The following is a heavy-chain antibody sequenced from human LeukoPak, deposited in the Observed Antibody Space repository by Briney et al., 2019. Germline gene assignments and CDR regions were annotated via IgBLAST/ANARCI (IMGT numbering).Heavy chain of an antibody. V-gene: IGHV1-2*02. D-gene: IGHD4-11*01. CDR3: ARETATVTTAFDI. CDR1: GYTFTGYY. Sequence: GASVKVSCKASGYTFTGYYIHWVRQAPGQGLEGMGWINPNSGGTNYAQKFQGRVTMTRDTSISTAYMELSRLRSDDTAVYYCARETATVTTAFDIWGQGTMVTVSS. J-gene: IGHJ3*02. CDR2: INPNSGGT.